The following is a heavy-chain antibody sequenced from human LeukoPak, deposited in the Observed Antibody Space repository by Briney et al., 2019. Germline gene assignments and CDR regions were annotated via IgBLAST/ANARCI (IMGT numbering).Heavy chain of an antibody. J-gene: IGHJ6*03. CDR2: IIPIFGTA. D-gene: IGHD2-15*01. CDR3: AVNYCSGGSCYVHYYMDV. CDR1: GSTFSSYA. V-gene: IGHV1-69*06. Sequence: ASVKVSCKPSGSTFSSYAISGVRQAPGQGREWMGGIIPIFGTANYAQKFQGRGTITADKATSTAYMELSSLRSEDTAVYYCAVNYCSGGSCYVHYYMDVWGKGTTVTVSS.